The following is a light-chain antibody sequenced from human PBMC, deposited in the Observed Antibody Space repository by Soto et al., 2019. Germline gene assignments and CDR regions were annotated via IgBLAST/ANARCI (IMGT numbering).Light chain of an antibody. CDR1: QSVSSN. CDR3: QQYNDWPKT. CDR2: GVS. Sequence: EIVMTQSPATLSVSPGERATLSCRASQSVSSNLAWYQQIPGQAPRLLIYGVSTRATGIPARFSGSGSGTDFTLTVNSLQSEDFAVYYCQQYNDWPKTFGQGTKVEIK. V-gene: IGKV3-15*01. J-gene: IGKJ1*01.